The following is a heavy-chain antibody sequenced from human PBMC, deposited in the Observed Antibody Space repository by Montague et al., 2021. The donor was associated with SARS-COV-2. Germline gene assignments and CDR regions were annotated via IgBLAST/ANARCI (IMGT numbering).Heavy chain of an antibody. V-gene: IGHV4-34*01. CDR2: INHSGTT. J-gene: IGHJ4*02. CDR1: GGSFSGYY. Sequence: SETLSLTCAVYGGSFSGYYWTWIRQSPGKGLEWIAEINHSGTTNYNLNPSLGSRVTISVDTSKSQFSLKLSSVTAADTGVYYCARWDPQTLTLIGLRGKSASDYWGQGTLVTVSS. D-gene: IGHD4-23*01. CDR3: ARWDPQTLTLIGLRGKSASDY.